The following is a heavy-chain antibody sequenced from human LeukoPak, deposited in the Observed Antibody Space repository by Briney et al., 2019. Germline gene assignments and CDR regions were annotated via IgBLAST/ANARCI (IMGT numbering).Heavy chain of an antibody. CDR3: ARDSITGVPWGYNWFDP. CDR2: INPNSGGT. D-gene: IGHD1-20*01. V-gene: IGHV1-2*02. J-gene: IGHJ5*02. Sequence: ASVKVSCKASVYTFIGYYMHWVRQAPGQGLEWMGWINPNSGGTNYAQKFQGRVTMTRDTSISTAYMELSRLRSDDTAVYYCARDSITGVPWGYNWFDPWGQGTLVTVSS. CDR1: VYTFIGYY.